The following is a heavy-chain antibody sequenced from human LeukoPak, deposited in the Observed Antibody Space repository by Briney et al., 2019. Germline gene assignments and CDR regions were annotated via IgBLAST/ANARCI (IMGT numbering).Heavy chain of an antibody. CDR3: TPSIAVAGSLDY. CDR1: GFTFSNVW. D-gene: IGHD6-19*01. J-gene: IGHJ4*02. Sequence: PGGSLRLSCAASGFTFSNVWMSWVRQAPGKGLEWVGRIKSKTDGGTTDYAAPVKGRFTISRYDSKNTLNLQMNSLKTEDTAVYYCTPSIAVAGSLDYWGQGTLVTVSS. V-gene: IGHV3-15*01. CDR2: IKSKTDGGTT.